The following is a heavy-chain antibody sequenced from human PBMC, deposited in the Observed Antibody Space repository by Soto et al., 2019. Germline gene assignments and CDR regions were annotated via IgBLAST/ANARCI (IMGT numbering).Heavy chain of an antibody. CDR3: AKDKVLPFLERIWYGMDV. D-gene: IGHD3-3*01. Sequence: QVQLVESGGGVVQPGRSLRLSCAASGFTFSSYGTHWVRQAPGKGLEWVAVISYDGSNKYYADSVKGRLSISRDNSKNTLYLQMNSLRAEDTAVYYCAKDKVLPFLERIWYGMDVWGQGTTVTVSS. V-gene: IGHV3-30*18. CDR1: GFTFSSYG. CDR2: ISYDGSNK. J-gene: IGHJ6*02.